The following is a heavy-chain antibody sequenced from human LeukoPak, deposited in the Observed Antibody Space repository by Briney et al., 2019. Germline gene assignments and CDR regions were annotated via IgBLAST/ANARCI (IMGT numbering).Heavy chain of an antibody. CDR1: GGSISSGDYY. J-gene: IGHJ4*02. V-gene: IGHV4-30-4*01. CDR2: IYYSGST. Sequence: PSETLSLTGTVSGGSISSGDYYWSWIRQPPGKGLEWIGYIYYSGSTYYNPSLKSRVTISVDTSKNQFSLKLSSVTAADTAVYYCARVYCSSTSCLFGYWGQGTLVTVSS. D-gene: IGHD2-2*01. CDR3: ARVYCSSTSCLFGY.